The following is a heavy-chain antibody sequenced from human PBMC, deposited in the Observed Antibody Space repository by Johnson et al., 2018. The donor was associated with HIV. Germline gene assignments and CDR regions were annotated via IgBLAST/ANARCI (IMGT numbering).Heavy chain of an antibody. Sequence: EVQLVESGGGVVQPGGSLRLSCAASGFTFSSYDMHWVRQATGKGLEWVSAIGTAGDTYYPGSVKGRFTISRENAKNSLYLQMNSLRAEDTAVYYCAREIIAAADDIWGQGTMVTVSS. V-gene: IGHV3-13*01. CDR1: GFTFSSYD. CDR3: AREIIAAADDI. CDR2: IGTAGDT. J-gene: IGHJ3*02. D-gene: IGHD6-13*01.